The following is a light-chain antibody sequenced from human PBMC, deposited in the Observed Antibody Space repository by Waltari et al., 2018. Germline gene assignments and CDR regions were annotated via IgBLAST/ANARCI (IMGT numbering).Light chain of an antibody. Sequence: DIVMTQSPDSLAVSLGERATINCKSSQTVLYNYNNKNHLAWFQPKPGQPPKLLISWGSTRESGVPDRFSGSGSGTAFTLTISNLQAEDEAVYYCQQYFSYPRTFGLGTKVEI. CDR1: QTVLYNYNNKNH. CDR2: WGS. CDR3: QQYFSYPRT. J-gene: IGKJ2*01. V-gene: IGKV4-1*01.